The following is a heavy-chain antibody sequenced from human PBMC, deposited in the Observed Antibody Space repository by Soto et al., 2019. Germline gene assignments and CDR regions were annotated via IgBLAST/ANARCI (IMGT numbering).Heavy chain of an antibody. J-gene: IGHJ4*02. D-gene: IGHD3-3*01. CDR3: ARDQLLEWLLYGAKRSYFAY. V-gene: IGHV3-21*01. CDR1: GFTFSSYS. CDR2: ISRSSSYI. Sequence: EVQLVESGGGLVKPGGSLRLSCAASGFTFSSYSMNWVRQAPGKGLEWVTSISRSSSYIYYADSVKGRFTISRDNAKNSRYRHMNSLRAEDTAVYYCARDQLLEWLLYGAKRSYFAYWGQGPLVTVSS.